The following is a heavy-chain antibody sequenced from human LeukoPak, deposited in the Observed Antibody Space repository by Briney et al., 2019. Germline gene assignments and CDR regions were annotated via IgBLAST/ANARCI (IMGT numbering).Heavy chain of an antibody. D-gene: IGHD6-13*01. J-gene: IGHJ4*02. CDR3: AKVTSLGYSSSWYPEDY. V-gene: IGHV3-21*01. Sequence: GGSLRLSCAASGFTFLTYSMNWVRQAPGKGLEWVSSISSTSSSYIYYADSVKGRFTISRDNAKNSLYLQMNSLRAEDTAVYYCAKVTSLGYSSSWYPEDYWGQGTLVTVSS. CDR1: GFTFLTYS. CDR2: ISSTSSSYI.